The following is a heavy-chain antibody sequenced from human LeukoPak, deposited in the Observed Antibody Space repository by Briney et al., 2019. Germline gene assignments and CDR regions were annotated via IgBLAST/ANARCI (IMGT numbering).Heavy chain of an antibody. CDR2: ITLDGIST. Sequence: GGSLRLSCAASGFTFSSYAMHWVRQAPGKGLEYVSAITLDGISTYYANSVKGRFTISRDNSKNTLYLQMGSLRAEDMAVYYCARVAVPGTYDYWGQGTLVTVSS. CDR3: ARVAVPGTYDY. CDR1: GFTFSSYA. V-gene: IGHV3-64*01. J-gene: IGHJ4*02. D-gene: IGHD6-19*01.